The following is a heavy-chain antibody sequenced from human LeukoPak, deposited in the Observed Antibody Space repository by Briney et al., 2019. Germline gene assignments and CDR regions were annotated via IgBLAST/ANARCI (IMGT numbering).Heavy chain of an antibody. CDR2: ISGSGGST. Sequence: GGSLRLSCAASGFTFSSYAMSWVRQAPGKGLEWVSAISGSGGSTYYADSVKGRFTISRDNSKNTLYLQMNSLRAEDTAVYYCAKPPSRAGSYDLEPWFDPWGQGTLVTVSS. CDR1: GFTFSSYA. CDR3: AKPPSRAGSYDLEPWFDP. D-gene: IGHD3-10*01. V-gene: IGHV3-23*01. J-gene: IGHJ5*02.